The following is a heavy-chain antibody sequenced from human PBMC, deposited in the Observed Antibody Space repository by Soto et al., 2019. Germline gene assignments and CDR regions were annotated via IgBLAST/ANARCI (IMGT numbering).Heavy chain of an antibody. CDR3: AKDRGTGDYGVNAVDI. V-gene: IGHV3-23*01. J-gene: IGHJ3*02. CDR2: ISGRGENT. CDR1: GFTFSVFA. Sequence: EVQLLESGGGLVQPGGSLRLSCAASGFTFSVFAMSWVRQAPGKGLELVSTISGRGENTYYADSVKGRFTISRDNSKNTLNLQMNSLRREDTAVYYCAKDRGTGDYGVNAVDIWGQGTMVTVAS. D-gene: IGHD7-27*01.